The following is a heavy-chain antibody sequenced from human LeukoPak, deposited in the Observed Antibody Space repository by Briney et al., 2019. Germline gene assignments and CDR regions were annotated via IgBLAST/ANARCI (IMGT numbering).Heavy chain of an antibody. CDR3: ARGYYDILTGLFDY. D-gene: IGHD3-9*01. CDR2: ISSNGGST. CDR1: GFTFSSYA. Sequence: GGSLRLSCAASGFTFSSYAMHWVRQAPGKGLEYVSAISSNGGSTYYANSVKGRFTISRDNSMNTLYLQMGSLRAEDMAVYYCARGYYDILTGLFDYWGQGTLVTVSS. J-gene: IGHJ4*02. V-gene: IGHV3-64*01.